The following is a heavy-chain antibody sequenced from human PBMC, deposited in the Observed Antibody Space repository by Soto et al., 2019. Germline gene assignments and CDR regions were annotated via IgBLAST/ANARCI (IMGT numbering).Heavy chain of an antibody. CDR3: ARDPGQDEAMDY. V-gene: IGHV3-33*01. CDR2: IWHDGKNK. CDR1: GFTFSSFG. Sequence: QVQVVESGGGVVQPGRSLRLSCAASGFTFSSFGMHWVRQAPGKGLERVAVIWHDGKNKYYADSAKGRFTISRDNSKNTLYLQMNSLRAEDTAVYYCARDPGQDEAMDYWGQGTLVTVSS. J-gene: IGHJ4*02.